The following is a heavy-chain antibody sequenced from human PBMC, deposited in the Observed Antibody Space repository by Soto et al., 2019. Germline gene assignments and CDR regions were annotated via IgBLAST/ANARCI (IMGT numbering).Heavy chain of an antibody. D-gene: IGHD3-3*01. J-gene: IGHJ4*02. Sequence: GASAKVSWKASGYTVTSYGISGARQAPGQGPEWMGWISGYNGITNYAERVQGRVTMTTDTSTTTAYMELRSLRSDDTAVYYCARDWSSIEAPGTEADYWGQGTLVTVSS. V-gene: IGHV1-18*01. CDR2: ISGYNGIT. CDR3: ARDWSSIEAPGTEADY. CDR1: GYTVTSYG.